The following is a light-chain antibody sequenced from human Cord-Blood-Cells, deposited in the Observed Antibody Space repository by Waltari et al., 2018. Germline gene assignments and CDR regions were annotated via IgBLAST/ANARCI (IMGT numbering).Light chain of an antibody. V-gene: IGLV2-23*02. CDR3: CSYAGSRV. CDR2: EVS. J-gene: IGLJ3*02. Sequence: QSALTQPASVSGSPGQSITLSCTGTSRDVGRYNLFSWYQQNPGKPPKLMIYEVSKRPSGVSNRFSGSKSGNTASLTISGLQAEDEADYYCCSYAGSRVFGGGTKLTVL. CDR1: SRDVGRYNL.